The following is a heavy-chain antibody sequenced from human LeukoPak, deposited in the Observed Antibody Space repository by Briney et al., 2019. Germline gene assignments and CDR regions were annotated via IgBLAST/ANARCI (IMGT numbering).Heavy chain of an antibody. J-gene: IGHJ5*02. CDR3: AKVRCSTTSCSPNWFDP. CDR2: ISGGGTGT. CDR1: GFTFSSSA. D-gene: IGHD2-2*01. V-gene: IGHV3-23*01. Sequence: GGSLRLSCAASGFTFSSSAMSWVRQAPGKGLEWVSTISGGGTGTYYADSVKGRFTISRDNSKDTLYLQMNSLGAEDTAVYHCAKVRCSTTSCSPNWFDPWGQGTLVTVSS.